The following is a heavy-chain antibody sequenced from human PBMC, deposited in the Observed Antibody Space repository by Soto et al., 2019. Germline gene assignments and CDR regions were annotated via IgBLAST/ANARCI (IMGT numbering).Heavy chain of an antibody. CDR3: ARHVSGTTSYYYYMDV. J-gene: IGHJ6*03. V-gene: IGHV5-51*01. CDR1: GYSFTSYW. Sequence: PGESLKISCKGSGYSFTSYWIGWVRQMPGKGLEWMGIIYPGDSDTRYSPSFQGQVTISADKSISTAYLQWSSLKASDTAMYYCARHVSGTTSYYYYMDVWGKGTTVTVSS. D-gene: IGHD1-7*01. CDR2: IYPGDSDT.